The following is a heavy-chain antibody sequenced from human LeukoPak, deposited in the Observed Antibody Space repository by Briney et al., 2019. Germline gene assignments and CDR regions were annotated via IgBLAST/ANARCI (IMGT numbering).Heavy chain of an antibody. Sequence: PGGSLRLSCAASGFTLSSYSMNWVRQAPGKGLEWVSSLSSSGTYIYYADSVKGRFSISRDNAKNSLYLQMNSLRAEGTAVYYCARDLRNGGCVGYWGQGTLVTVSS. J-gene: IGHJ4*02. CDR2: LSSSGTYI. CDR1: GFTLSSYS. V-gene: IGHV3-21*01. CDR3: ARDLRNGGCVGY. D-gene: IGHD2-15*01.